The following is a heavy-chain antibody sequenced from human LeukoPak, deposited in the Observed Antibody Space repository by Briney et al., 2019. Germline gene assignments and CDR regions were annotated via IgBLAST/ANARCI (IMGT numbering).Heavy chain of an antibody. CDR1: GFTFSSYG. V-gene: IGHV3-33*01. Sequence: GGSLRLSCAASGFTFSSYGMHWVRQAPGKGLEWVAVIWYDGNNKYYADSVKGRFTISRDNSKNTLYLQMSSLRAEDTAVYYCARWRMASAGDLDYWGQGTLVTVSS. CDR2: IWYDGNNK. D-gene: IGHD6-13*01. J-gene: IGHJ4*02. CDR3: ARWRMASAGDLDY.